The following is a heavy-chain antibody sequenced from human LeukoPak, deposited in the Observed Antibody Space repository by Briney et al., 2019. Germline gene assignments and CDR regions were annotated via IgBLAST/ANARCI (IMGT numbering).Heavy chain of an antibody. CDR2: IRSKANSYAA. J-gene: IGHJ6*02. CDR1: GFTFSGSA. D-gene: IGHD2-15*01. CDR3: TRGSVSGNYYGMDV. Sequence: PGGSLRLSCVASGFTFSGSAMHWVRQASGKGLEWVGRIRSKANSYAAAYTASVEGRFTISRDDSKSTAYLQMNSLKTVDTAVYYCTRGSVSGNYYGMDVWGQGTTVTVSS. V-gene: IGHV3-73*01.